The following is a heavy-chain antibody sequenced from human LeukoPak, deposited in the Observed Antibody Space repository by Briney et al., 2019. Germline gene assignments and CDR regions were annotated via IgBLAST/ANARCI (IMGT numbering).Heavy chain of an antibody. CDR3: AKETRGSYSDY. D-gene: IGHD1-26*01. CDR2: IRYDGTSK. CDR1: GFSVRSKY. V-gene: IGHV3-30*02. Sequence: GGSLRLSCAASGFSVRSKYMTWVRQAPGKGLEWVAFIRYDGTSKYYADSVKGRFTISRDNSKNTVYLQMNSLRAEDTAVYYCAKETRGSYSDYWGQGTLVTVSS. J-gene: IGHJ4*02.